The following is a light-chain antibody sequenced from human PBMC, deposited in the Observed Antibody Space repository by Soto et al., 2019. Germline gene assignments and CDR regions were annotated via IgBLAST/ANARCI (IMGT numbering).Light chain of an antibody. CDR1: QSVSNY. CDR3: QQYGSSPFT. Sequence: EIVLTQSPATLSVSPGERATLSCRASQSVSNYLAWYQQKPGEAPRLLMYGASSRATGIPDRFSGSGSGTDFTLTISRLEPEDFAMFYCQQYGSSPFTFGPGTKVDIK. CDR2: GAS. J-gene: IGKJ3*01. V-gene: IGKV3-20*01.